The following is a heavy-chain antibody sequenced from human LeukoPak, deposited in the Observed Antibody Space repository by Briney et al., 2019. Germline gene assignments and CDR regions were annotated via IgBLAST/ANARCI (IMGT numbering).Heavy chain of an antibody. CDR3: AKTGGWYHWFDP. V-gene: IGHV3-23*01. CDR1: GFTFSSYS. D-gene: IGHD6-19*01. Sequence: GGSLRLSCTAPGFTFSSYSMNWVRQAPGKGLEWVSAISGSGGSTYYADSVKGRFTISRDNSKNTLYLQMNSLRAEDTAVYYCAKTGGWYHWFDPWGQGTLVTVSS. CDR2: ISGSGGST. J-gene: IGHJ5*02.